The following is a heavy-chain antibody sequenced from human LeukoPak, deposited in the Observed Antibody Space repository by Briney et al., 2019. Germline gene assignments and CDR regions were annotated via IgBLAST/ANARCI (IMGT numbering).Heavy chain of an antibody. J-gene: IGHJ4*02. V-gene: IGHV4-39*01. D-gene: IGHD3-22*01. CDR2: IYYSGST. CDR1: GGSISSSSYY. Sequence: SETLSLTCTVSGGSISSSSYYWGWIRQPPGKGLEWIGSIYYSGSTYYNPSLKSRITISVDTSKNQFSLKLSSVTAADTAVYYCARVTGYMIEDYFDYWGQGTLVTVSS. CDR3: ARVTGYMIEDYFDY.